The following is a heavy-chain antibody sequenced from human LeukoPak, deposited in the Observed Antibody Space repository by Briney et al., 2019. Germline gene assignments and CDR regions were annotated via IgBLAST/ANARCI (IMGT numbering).Heavy chain of an antibody. CDR1: GLSFSSHA. CDR3: ARVDSSYAFDI. CDR2: INQDGSEK. Sequence: GGSLRLSCAASGLSFSSHAMTWARQAPGKGLEWVANINQDGSEKYYVDSVKGRFTISRDNAKNSLYLQMNSLRAEDTAVYYCARVDSSYAFDIWGQGTMVTVSS. D-gene: IGHD3-22*01. V-gene: IGHV3-7*01. J-gene: IGHJ3*02.